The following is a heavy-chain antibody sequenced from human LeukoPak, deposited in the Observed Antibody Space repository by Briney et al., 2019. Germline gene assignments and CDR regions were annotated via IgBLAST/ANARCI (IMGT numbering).Heavy chain of an antibody. CDR1: GFSLSSYW. Sequence: GGSLRLSCAASGFSLSSYWMTWVRQAPGKGLEWVACINQDGSGRYCVDSVKGRFTISKDNAKNTVYLQMNSLRAEDTAVYYCVSFYETYWGRGTLVTVSS. CDR2: INQDGSGR. CDR3: VSFYETY. J-gene: IGHJ4*02. V-gene: IGHV3-7*01. D-gene: IGHD2/OR15-2a*01.